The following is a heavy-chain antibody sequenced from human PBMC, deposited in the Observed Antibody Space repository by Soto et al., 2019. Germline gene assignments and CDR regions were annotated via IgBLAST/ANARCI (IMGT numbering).Heavy chain of an antibody. CDR3: ARDGGGSSWYYWFDP. Sequence: SETLSLTCAVSGGSISSSNWWSWVRQPPGKGLEWIGEIYHSGSTNYNPSLKSRVTISVDKSKNQFSLKLSSVTAADTAVYYCARDGGGSSWYYWFDPWGQGTLVTVSS. D-gene: IGHD6-13*01. CDR2: IYHSGST. CDR1: GGSISSSNW. J-gene: IGHJ5*02. V-gene: IGHV4-4*02.